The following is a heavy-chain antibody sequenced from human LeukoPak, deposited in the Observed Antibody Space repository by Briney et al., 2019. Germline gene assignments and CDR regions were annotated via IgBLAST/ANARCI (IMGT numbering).Heavy chain of an antibody. CDR1: GYTFTSYD. D-gene: IGHD5-24*01. CDR3: ARESGDGYVDY. J-gene: IGHJ4*02. Sequence: GASVKVSCKASGYTFTSYDINWVRQATGQGLEWMGWMNPNSGNTGYAQKFQGRVTITADESTSTAYMELSSLISEDTAVYYCARESGDGYVDYWGQGTLVTVSS. V-gene: IGHV1-8*01. CDR2: MNPNSGNT.